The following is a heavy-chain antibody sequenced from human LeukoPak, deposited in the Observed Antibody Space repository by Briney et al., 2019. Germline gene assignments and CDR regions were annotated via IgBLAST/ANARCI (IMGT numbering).Heavy chain of an antibody. CDR2: ISSSGSTI. CDR1: GFTFSDYY. CDR3: ARDGGRGNYDFWSGYYYYYYGMDV. V-gene: IGHV3-11*04. D-gene: IGHD3-3*01. Sequence: GGSLRLSCAASGFTFSDYYMSWIRQAPGKGLEWVSYISSSGSTIYYADSVKGRFTISRDNAKNSLYLQMNSLRAEDTAVYYCARDGGRGNYDFWSGYYYYYYGMDVWGQGTTVTVSS. J-gene: IGHJ6*02.